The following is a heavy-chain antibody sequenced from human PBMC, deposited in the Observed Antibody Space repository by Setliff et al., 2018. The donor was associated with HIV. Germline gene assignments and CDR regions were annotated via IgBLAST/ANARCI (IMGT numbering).Heavy chain of an antibody. J-gene: IGHJ6*03. CDR3: ARHAGPYYNFWSGDYYMDV. Sequence: WIGSIYYSGSTYYNPSLKSRVTISVDTSKNQFSLKLSSVTAADTAVYYCARHAGPYYNFWSGDYYMDVWGKGTTVTVSS. D-gene: IGHD3-3*01. CDR2: IYYSGST. V-gene: IGHV4-39*01.